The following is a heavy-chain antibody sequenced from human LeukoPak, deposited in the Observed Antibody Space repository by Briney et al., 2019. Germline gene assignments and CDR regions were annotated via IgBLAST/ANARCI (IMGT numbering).Heavy chain of an antibody. V-gene: IGHV4-4*07. Sequence: SETLSLTWTVSGGSHSSYYWGWVRQPAGKGLEWIGRIYTSGSTNYNPSPMSRVTISVDTSKNQSSLKLSSVTAADTAVYYCARDRRIAAAAGNWFDPWGQGTLVTVSS. CDR2: IYTSGST. CDR3: ARDRRIAAAAGNWFDP. CDR1: GGSHSSYY. D-gene: IGHD6-13*01. J-gene: IGHJ5*02.